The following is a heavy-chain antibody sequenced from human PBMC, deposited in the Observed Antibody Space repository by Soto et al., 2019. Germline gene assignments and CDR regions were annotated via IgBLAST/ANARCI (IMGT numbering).Heavy chain of an antibody. D-gene: IGHD1-26*01. CDR3: AHAYGGRSLY. J-gene: IGHJ4*02. CDR2: IYWDDSK. V-gene: IGHV2-5*02. CDR1: GFSLTTDRVG. Sequence: QITLKESGPKLVKPTQTLTLTCTFSGFSLTTDRVGVGWIRQPPGEALEWLAVIYWDDSKNYRPSLESRLTLTKDTSKNQAALTMTNLDSLETATYYCAHAYGGRSLYGGQGTLVTVSS.